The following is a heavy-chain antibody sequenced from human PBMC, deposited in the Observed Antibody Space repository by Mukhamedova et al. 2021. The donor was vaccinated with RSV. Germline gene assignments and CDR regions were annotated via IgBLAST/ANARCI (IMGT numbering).Heavy chain of an antibody. Sequence: TDYYIHWVRQAPGQGLEWMGWSGPNSGATNYAQRFQGRVTMTRDTSINTAYMDLSSLRSDDTAVYYRAIEGYTDGLDIWG. CDR1: TDYY. CDR2: SGPNSGAT. V-gene: IGHV1-2*02. J-gene: IGHJ3*02. CDR3: AIEGYTDGLDI. D-gene: IGHD6-13*01.